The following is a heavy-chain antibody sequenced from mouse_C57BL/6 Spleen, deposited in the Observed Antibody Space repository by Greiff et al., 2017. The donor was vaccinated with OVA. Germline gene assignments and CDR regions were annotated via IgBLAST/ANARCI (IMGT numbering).Heavy chain of an antibody. CDR1: GYSITSGYY. CDR3: ARRISATVVAPYFDY. D-gene: IGHD1-1*01. Sequence: EVKLMESGPGLVKPSQSLSLTCSVTGYSITSGYYWNWIRQLPGNKLEWMGYISYDGSHNYNPSLKNRISITRDTSKNQFFLKLNYVTTEDTATYYCARRISATVVAPYFDYWGQGTTLTVSS. CDR2: ISYDGSH. J-gene: IGHJ2*01. V-gene: IGHV3-6*01.